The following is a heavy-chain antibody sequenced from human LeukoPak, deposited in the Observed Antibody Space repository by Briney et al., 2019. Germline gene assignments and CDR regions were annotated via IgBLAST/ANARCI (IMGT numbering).Heavy chain of an antibody. CDR1: GYTFTSYY. J-gene: IGHJ4*02. D-gene: IGHD3-10*01. Sequence: ASVKVSCKASGYTFTSYYMHWVRQAPGQGLEWMGIINPSVGSTTDAQKFQGRVTITADESTSTAYMELSSLRSEDTAVYYCARIVGIASRGYFDYWGQGTLVTVSS. CDR3: ARIVGIASRGYFDY. CDR2: INPSVGST. V-gene: IGHV1-46*01.